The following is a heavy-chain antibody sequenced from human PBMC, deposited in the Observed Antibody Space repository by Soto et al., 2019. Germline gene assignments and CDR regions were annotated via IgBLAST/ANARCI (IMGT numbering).Heavy chain of an antibody. Sequence: HPGGSLRLSCAASGFTFSSYSMNWVRQAPGKGLEWVSYISSSSSTIYYADSVKGRFTISRDNAKNSLYLQMNSLRAEDTAVYYCARRAVTDLVYMDVWGKGTTVTVSS. CDR3: ARRAVTDLVYMDV. J-gene: IGHJ6*03. CDR1: GFTFSSYS. V-gene: IGHV3-48*01. D-gene: IGHD4-4*01. CDR2: ISSSSSTI.